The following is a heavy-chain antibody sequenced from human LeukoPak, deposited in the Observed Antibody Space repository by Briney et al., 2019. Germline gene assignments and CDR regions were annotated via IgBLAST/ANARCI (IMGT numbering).Heavy chain of an antibody. Sequence: ASAKVSCKAPGYTFTGYYMHWVRQAPGQGLEWMGWINPNSGGTNYAQKFQGRVTMTRDTSISTAYMELSRLRSDDTAVYYCARETAAEPSFDPWGQGTLVTVSS. CDR3: ARETAAEPSFDP. CDR1: GYTFTGYY. D-gene: IGHD6-13*01. J-gene: IGHJ5*02. CDR2: INPNSGGT. V-gene: IGHV1-2*02.